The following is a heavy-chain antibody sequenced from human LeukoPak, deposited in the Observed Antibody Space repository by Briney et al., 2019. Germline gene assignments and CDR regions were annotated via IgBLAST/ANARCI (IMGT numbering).Heavy chain of an antibody. V-gene: IGHV4-61*01. D-gene: IGHD6-6*01. J-gene: IGHJ4*02. CDR2: IYYSGST. Sequence: PSETLSLTCTVSGGSVSSGSYYWSWIRQPPGKGLEWIGYIYYSGSTNYNPSLKSRVTISVDTSKNQFSLKLSSVTAADTAVYYCAARYSSSSIYVDYWGQGTLVTVSS. CDR1: GGSVSSGSYY. CDR3: AARYSSSSIYVDY.